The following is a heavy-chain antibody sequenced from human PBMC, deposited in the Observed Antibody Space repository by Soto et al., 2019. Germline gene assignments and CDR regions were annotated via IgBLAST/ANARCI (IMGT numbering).Heavy chain of an antibody. CDR1: GFTFRSYT. CDR2: ISDSGTSA. Sequence: EVQLLESGGGLVKPGGSLRLSCVGSGFTFRSYTMSWDRQAPGKGLEWVSGISDSGTSASYADSVKGRFTISRDNSKNTLYLDLKGLRAEDTAMYYCAKDADVLRNFDWSYYFDAWGQGAPVTVSS. J-gene: IGHJ5*02. V-gene: IGHV3-23*01. D-gene: IGHD3-9*01. CDR3: AKDADVLRNFDWSYYFDA.